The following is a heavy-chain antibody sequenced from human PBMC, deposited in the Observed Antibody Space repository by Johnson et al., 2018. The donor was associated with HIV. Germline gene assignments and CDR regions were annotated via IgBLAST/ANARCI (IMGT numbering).Heavy chain of an antibody. CDR3: ARGLGSRSAFDI. D-gene: IGHD2-2*01. V-gene: IGHV3-30*03. Sequence: VQLVESGGGVVHPGRSLRLSCAASGFTFSSYGIYWVRQAPGKGLEWVTVISYDGSNKYYADSVKGRFTISRDNSKNTLYLQMNSVRAEDTAVYYCARGLGSRSAFDIWGQGTMVTVSS. CDR1: GFTFSSYG. J-gene: IGHJ3*02. CDR2: ISYDGSNK.